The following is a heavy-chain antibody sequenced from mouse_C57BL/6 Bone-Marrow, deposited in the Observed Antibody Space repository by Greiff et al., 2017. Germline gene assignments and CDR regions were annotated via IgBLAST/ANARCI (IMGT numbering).Heavy chain of an antibody. CDR1: GYTFTNYW. CDR2: IYPGGGYT. V-gene: IGHV1-63*01. J-gene: IGHJ2*01. Sequence: VQLQESGAELVRPGTSVKMSCKASGYTFTNYWIGWAKQRPGHGLEWIGDIYPGGGYTNYNEKFKGKATLTADKSSSTAYMQFSSLTSEDSAIYYCARWITTGRYFDYWGQGTTLTVSS. D-gene: IGHD1-1*01. CDR3: ARWITTGRYFDY.